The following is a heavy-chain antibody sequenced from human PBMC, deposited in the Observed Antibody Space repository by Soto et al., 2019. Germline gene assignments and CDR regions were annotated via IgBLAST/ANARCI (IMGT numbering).Heavy chain of an antibody. Sequence: QLQLQESGPGLVKPSETLSLTCTVSGGSISSSSYYWGWIRQPPGKGLEWIGSSYYSGSTYYNPSLKSRVTISVDTSKNQFSLKRSSVTAADTAVYYCARLVVAATWDLRYYFYYWGQGTLVTVSS. CDR1: GGSISSSSYY. J-gene: IGHJ4*02. CDR3: ARLVVAATWDLRYYFYY. V-gene: IGHV4-39*01. CDR2: SYYSGST. D-gene: IGHD1-26*01.